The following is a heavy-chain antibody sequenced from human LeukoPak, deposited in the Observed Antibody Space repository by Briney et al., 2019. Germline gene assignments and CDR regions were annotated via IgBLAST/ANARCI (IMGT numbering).Heavy chain of an antibody. V-gene: IGHV3-23*01. Sequence: GGALRLSCAASRFTFSNYAMSAVRQAPGKGLEWVSTGPGSRVSTYYADSVKGRFTISRDNSKNTLYLQMNSLRAEDTAIYYCAKDWSVAAGYYFDYWGQGTLVTVSS. J-gene: IGHJ4*02. CDR3: AKDWSVAAGYYFDY. D-gene: IGHD6-13*01. CDR2: GPGSRVST. CDR1: RFTFSNYA.